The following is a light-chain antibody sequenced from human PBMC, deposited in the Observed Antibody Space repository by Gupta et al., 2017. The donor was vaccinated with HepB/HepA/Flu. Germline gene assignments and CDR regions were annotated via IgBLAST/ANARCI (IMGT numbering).Light chain of an antibody. CDR3: QQSYSTPRT. CDR2: AAS. Sequence: IKMTPSPSSLSASVGDRVTITCRASQSISSYLNWYQQKPGKAPKLLIYAASSLQSGVPSRFSGSGSGTDFTLTISSLQPEDFATYYCQQSYSTPRTFGQGTKLEIK. J-gene: IGKJ2*01. V-gene: IGKV1-39*01. CDR1: QSISSY.